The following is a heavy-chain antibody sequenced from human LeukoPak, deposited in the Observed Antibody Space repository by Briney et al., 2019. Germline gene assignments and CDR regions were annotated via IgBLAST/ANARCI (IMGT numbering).Heavy chain of an antibody. J-gene: IGHJ4*02. CDR1: GFTFSSYG. D-gene: IGHD3-22*01. CDR2: IRYDGSNK. V-gene: IGHV3-30*02. CDR3: ARDAVWGYYDSSGYYPLDY. Sequence: GGSLRLSCAASGFTFSSYGMHWVRQAPGKGLEWVAFIRYDGSNKYYADSVKGRFTISRDNSKNTLYLQMNSLRAEDTAVYYCARDAVWGYYDSSGYYPLDYWGQGTLVTVSS.